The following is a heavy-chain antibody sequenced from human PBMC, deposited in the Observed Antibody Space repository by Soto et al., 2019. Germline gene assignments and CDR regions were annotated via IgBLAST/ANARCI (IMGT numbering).Heavy chain of an antibody. CDR1: GYTFTSYA. V-gene: IGHV1-3*01. J-gene: IGHJ5*02. D-gene: IGHD3-10*01. CDR3: ARAYLTMVRGVIRWFDP. Sequence: ASVEVSCKASGYTFTSYAMHWVRQAPGQRLEWMGWINAGNGNTKYSQKFQGRVTITRDTSASTAYMELSSLRSEDTAVYYCARAYLTMVRGVIRWFDPWGQGTLVTVSS. CDR2: INAGNGNT.